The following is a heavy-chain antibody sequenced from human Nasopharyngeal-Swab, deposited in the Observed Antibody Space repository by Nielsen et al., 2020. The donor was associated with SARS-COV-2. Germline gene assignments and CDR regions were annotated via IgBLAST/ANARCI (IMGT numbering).Heavy chain of an antibody. V-gene: IGHV3-21*01. Sequence: GEPLKISCAASGFTFNNYNFNWVRQAPGKGLEWVSSISSSSSYIYYADSVKGRFTISRDSAKNSLYLQMNSLRAEDTAVYYCARDGLDYDFWSAYFMDVWGQGTTVTVSS. CDR3: ARDGLDYDFWSAYFMDV. CDR1: GFTFNNYN. CDR2: ISSSSSYI. J-gene: IGHJ6*02. D-gene: IGHD3-3*01.